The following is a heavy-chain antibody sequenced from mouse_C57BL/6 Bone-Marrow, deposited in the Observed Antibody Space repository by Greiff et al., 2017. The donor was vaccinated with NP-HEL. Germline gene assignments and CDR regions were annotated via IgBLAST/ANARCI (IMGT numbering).Heavy chain of an antibody. V-gene: IGHV1-81*01. J-gene: IGHJ2*01. CDR1: GYTFTSYG. D-gene: IGHD2-12*01. CDR3: ARGYKYDGGWYFDY. Sequence: QVQLQQSGAELARPGASVKLSCKASGYTFTSYGISWVKQRTGQGLEWIGEIYPRSGNTYYNEKLKGKATLTADKSSSTAYMELRSLTSEDSAVYFCARGYKYDGGWYFDYWGQGTTLTVSS. CDR2: IYPRSGNT.